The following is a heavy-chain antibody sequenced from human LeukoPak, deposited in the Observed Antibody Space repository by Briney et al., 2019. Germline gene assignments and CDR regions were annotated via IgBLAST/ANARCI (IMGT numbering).Heavy chain of an antibody. CDR2: IYHSGST. CDR3: ARVTETWYYYYYYYMDV. V-gene: IGHV4-39*07. Sequence: PSETLSLTCTVSGGSISSSSYYWGWIRQPPGKGLEWIGTIYHSGSTYYNPSLKSRVTISVDTSKDQFSLKLSSVTAADTAVYYCARVTETWYYYYYYYMDVWGKGTTVTVSS. J-gene: IGHJ6*03. CDR1: GGSISSSSYY.